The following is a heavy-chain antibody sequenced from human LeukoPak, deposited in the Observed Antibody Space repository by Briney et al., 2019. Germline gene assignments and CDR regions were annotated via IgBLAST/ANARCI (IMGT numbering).Heavy chain of an antibody. J-gene: IGHJ4*02. V-gene: IGHV3-21*01. CDR2: ISSSSSYI. CDR1: GFTFSSYS. D-gene: IGHD3-22*01. Sequence: GGSLRLSCAASGFTFSSYSMNWVRQAPGKGLEWVSSISSSSSYIYYADSVKGRFTISRDNAKNSLYLQMNSLRAEDTAVYYCAVGRGVITSSPTDYWGQGTLVTVSS. CDR3: AVGRGVITSSPTDY.